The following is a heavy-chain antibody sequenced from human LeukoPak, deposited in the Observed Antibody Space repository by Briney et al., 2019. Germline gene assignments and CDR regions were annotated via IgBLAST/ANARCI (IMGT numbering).Heavy chain of an antibody. D-gene: IGHD5-18*01. CDR1: GYTFTSYG. CDR3: ATGVVMAMVEY. CDR2: IRPYNGNT. Sequence: ASVKVSCKASGYTFTSYGISWVRQVPGQGLEWMGWIRPYNGNTNYAQKLQGRVTMTEDTSTDTAYMELSSLRSEDTAVYYCATGVVMAMVEYWGQGTLVTVSS. J-gene: IGHJ4*02. V-gene: IGHV1-18*01.